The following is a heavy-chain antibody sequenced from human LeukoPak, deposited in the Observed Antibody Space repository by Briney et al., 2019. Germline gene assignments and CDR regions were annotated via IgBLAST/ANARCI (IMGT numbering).Heavy chain of an antibody. V-gene: IGHV1-18*01. CDR1: GYTFTSYG. J-gene: IGHJ4*02. Sequence: ASVKVSCKASGYTFTSYGISWVRQAPGQGLEWMGWISAYNGNTNYAQKLQGRVTMTTDTSTSTAYMELRSLRSDDTAVYYCARVSTSVVDIVASVQFDYWGQGTLVTVSS. CDR2: ISAYNGNT. D-gene: IGHD5-12*01. CDR3: ARVSTSVVDIVASVQFDY.